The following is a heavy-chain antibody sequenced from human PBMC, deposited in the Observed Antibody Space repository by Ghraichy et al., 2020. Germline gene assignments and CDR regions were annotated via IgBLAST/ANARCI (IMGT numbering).Heavy chain of an antibody. CDR3: AKALLFCSGGGCLPLHPFDF. J-gene: IGHJ4*02. Sequence: VKVSCKASGYTFTGYYIHWVRQAPGQGLEWMGWINPNSGGTNYAQKFQGRVTMTRDTSISTAYMELSSLRSDDTAVYYCAKALLFCSGGGCLPLHPFDFWEQGTLVNVSS. CDR2: INPNSGGT. D-gene: IGHD2-15*01. CDR1: GYTFTGYY. V-gene: IGHV1-2*02.